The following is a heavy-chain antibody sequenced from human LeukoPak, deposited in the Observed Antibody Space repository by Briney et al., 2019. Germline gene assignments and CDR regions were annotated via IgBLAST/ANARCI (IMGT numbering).Heavy chain of an antibody. CDR1: GFTFSSYA. CDR3: TSLLTIFGVHVLDAFDI. Sequence: PGGSLRLSCAASGFTFSSYAMSWVRQAPGKGLEWVGRIRSKADGETTDYAAPVKGRFSISRDDSKNTLYLQMNSLKTEDTAVYYCTSLLTIFGVHVLDAFDIWGQGTMVTVSS. CDR2: IRSKADGETT. V-gene: IGHV3-15*05. D-gene: IGHD3-3*01. J-gene: IGHJ3*02.